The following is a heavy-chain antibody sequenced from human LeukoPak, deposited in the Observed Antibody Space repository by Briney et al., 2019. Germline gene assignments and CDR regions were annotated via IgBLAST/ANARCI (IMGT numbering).Heavy chain of an antibody. CDR3: ARMNGDYGFRNYFYYGLDV. CDR1: GASISGYY. J-gene: IGHJ6*02. V-gene: IGHV4-59*08. Sequence: SETLSLTCTVSGASISGYYWNWIRQPPGKGLEWIGYTYYSGSTNYNPSLKSRVTMSGDTSKNELPLKLSSVTAADTAVYYCARMNGDYGFRNYFYYGLDVWGQGPRSPFP. CDR2: TYYSGST. D-gene: IGHD4-17*01.